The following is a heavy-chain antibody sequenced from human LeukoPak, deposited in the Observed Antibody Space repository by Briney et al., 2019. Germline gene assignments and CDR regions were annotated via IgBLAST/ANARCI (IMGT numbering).Heavy chain of an antibody. D-gene: IGHD4-17*01. J-gene: IGHJ4*02. CDR3: ARGRGDYNY. CDR2: IYYSGST. V-gene: IGHV4-59*01. Sequence: SETLSLTCTVSGVSINNYSWSWIRQPPGKGLEWIGYIYYSGSTNYNPSLKSRVTISVDTSKNQFSLKLTSVTAADTAVYYCARGRGDYNYWGQGTLVTVSS. CDR1: GVSINNYS.